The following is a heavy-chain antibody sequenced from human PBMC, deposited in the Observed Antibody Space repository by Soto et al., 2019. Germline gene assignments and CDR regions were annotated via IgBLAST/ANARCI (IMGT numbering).Heavy chain of an antibody. CDR1: GGSISNFY. D-gene: IGHD6-13*01. CDR2: VYYSGST. CDR3: ARSLYSSSWLDYYYYYGMDV. V-gene: IGHV4-59*08. J-gene: IGHJ6*02. Sequence: SETLSLTCTVSGGSISNFYWSWIRQPPGKGLEWIGSVYYSGSTNYNPSLKSRVTISVDTSKNQFSLKLSSVTAADTAVYYCARSLYSSSWLDYYYYYGMDVWGQGTTVTVSS.